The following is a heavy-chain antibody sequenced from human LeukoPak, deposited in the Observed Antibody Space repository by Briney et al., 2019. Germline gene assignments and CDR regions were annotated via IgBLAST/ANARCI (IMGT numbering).Heavy chain of an antibody. CDR1: GGSFSGYY. V-gene: IGHV4-34*01. Sequence: SETLSLTCAVYGGSFSGYYWSWIRQPPGKGLEWIGEINHSGSTNYNPSLKSRVTISVDTSKNQFSLKLSSVTAADTAVYYCARDVGRGSYLGDYYYYYYMDVWGKGTTVTVSS. J-gene: IGHJ6*03. D-gene: IGHD1-26*01. CDR3: ARDVGRGSYLGDYYYYYYMDV. CDR2: INHSGST.